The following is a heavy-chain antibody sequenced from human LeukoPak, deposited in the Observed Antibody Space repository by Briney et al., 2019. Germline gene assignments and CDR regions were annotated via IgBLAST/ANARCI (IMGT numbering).Heavy chain of an antibody. J-gene: IGHJ6*03. CDR3: ARVTGTRRSDYYYYMDV. CDR2: IYYSGST. CDR1: GGSISSYY. Sequence: PSETLSLTCTVSGGSISSYYWSWLRQPPGKGLEWVGYIYYSGSTNYNPSLKSRVTISVDTSKNQFSLKLSSVTAADTAVYYCARVTGTRRSDYYYYMDVWGKGTTVTVSS. V-gene: IGHV4-59*01. D-gene: IGHD1-20*01.